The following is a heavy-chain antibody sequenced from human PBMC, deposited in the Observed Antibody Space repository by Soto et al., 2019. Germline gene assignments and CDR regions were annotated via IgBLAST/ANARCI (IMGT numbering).Heavy chain of an antibody. D-gene: IGHD1-7*01. CDR3: AKNQERELPRVIDF. CDR2: RSGSSSTT. CDR1: GLTFSNYA. V-gene: IGHV3-23*01. Sequence: GGSLRLSCATSGLTFSNYAMSWVRQAPGGGLEVVSSRSGSSSTTYYAESVWGRFTISRGRSKNTLYLQMSRLRAEDTAIYYCAKNQERELPRVIDFWGQGSLVTVSS. J-gene: IGHJ4*02.